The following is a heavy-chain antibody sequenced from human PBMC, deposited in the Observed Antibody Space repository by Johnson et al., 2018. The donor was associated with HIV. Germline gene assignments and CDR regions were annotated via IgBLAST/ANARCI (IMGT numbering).Heavy chain of an antibody. D-gene: IGHD6-13*01. CDR1: GFTLSSPH. CDR2: LGTAGAT. Sequence: VHLVEPVGGLFQPGASLTLPCAASGFTLSSPHTSWIPQAPGQGLEWVSALGTAGATYYPGSVKGRFTISRDNAKNALYLQMNSLRAEDTALYYCARAIAAAGSSLEDDAWGQGTMVTVSS. CDR3: ARAIAAAGSSLEDDA. V-gene: IGHV3-53*01. J-gene: IGHJ3*01.